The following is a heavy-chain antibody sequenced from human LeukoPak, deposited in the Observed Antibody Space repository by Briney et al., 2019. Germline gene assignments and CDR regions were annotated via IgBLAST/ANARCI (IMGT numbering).Heavy chain of an antibody. Sequence: SETLSLTCAVYGGSFSGYYWSWIRQPPGKGLEWIGEINHSGSTNYNPSLKSRVTISVDTSKNQFSLKLSSVTAADTAVYYCARVPRDSSSWNDYWGQGTLVTVSS. J-gene: IGHJ4*02. CDR1: GGSFSGYY. CDR3: ARVPRDSSSWNDY. V-gene: IGHV4-34*01. D-gene: IGHD6-13*01. CDR2: INHSGST.